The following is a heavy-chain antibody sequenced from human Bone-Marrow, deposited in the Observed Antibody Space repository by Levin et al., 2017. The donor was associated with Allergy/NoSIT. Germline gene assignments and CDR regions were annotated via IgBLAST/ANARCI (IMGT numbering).Heavy chain of an antibody. CDR1: GGSISSSSYY. D-gene: IGHD6-19*01. V-gene: IGHV4-39*01. CDR2: IYYSGST. J-gene: IGHJ5*02. Sequence: SQTLSLTCTVSGGSISSSSYYWGWIRQPPGKGLEWIGSIYYSGSTYYNPSLKSRVTISVDTSKNQFSLKLSSVTAADTAVYYCARQIAVAGKHNWFDPWGQGTLVTVSS. CDR3: ARQIAVAGKHNWFDP.